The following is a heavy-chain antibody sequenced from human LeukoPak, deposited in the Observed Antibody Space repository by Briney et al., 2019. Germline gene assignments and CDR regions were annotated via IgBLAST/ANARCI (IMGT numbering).Heavy chain of an antibody. V-gene: IGHV4-61*02. J-gene: IGHJ4*02. CDR2: IYTSGST. CDR3: AGTVVYDFWSGYSPYYFDY. Sequence: SQTLSLTCTVSGGSISSGSYYWSWIRQPAGKGLEWIGRIYTSGSTNYNPSLKSRVTISVDTSKNQFSLKLSSVTAADTAVYYCAGTVVYDFWSGYSPYYFDYWGQGTLVTVSS. D-gene: IGHD3-3*01. CDR1: GGSISSGSYY.